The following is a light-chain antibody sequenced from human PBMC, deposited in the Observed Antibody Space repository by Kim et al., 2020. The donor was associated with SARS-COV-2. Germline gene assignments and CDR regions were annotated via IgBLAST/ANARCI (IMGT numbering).Light chain of an antibody. J-gene: IGKJ4*01. V-gene: IGKV1-39*01. CDR1: QSSGSS. CDR3: QQCYTTLT. Sequence: SATGGDRVTITGRASQSSGSSLNWYQQKPGKAPNLLIYAASSLQSGVPSRFSGSGSGTDFTLTISSLQPEDFATYYCQQCYTTLTFGGGTKVDIK. CDR2: AAS.